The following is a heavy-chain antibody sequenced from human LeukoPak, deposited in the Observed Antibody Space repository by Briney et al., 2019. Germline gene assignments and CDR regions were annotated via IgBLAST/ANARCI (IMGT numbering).Heavy chain of an antibody. V-gene: IGHV1-18*01. Sequence: SVKVSCKASGGTFSSYGISWVRQAPGQGLEWMGWISAYNGNTNYAQKLQGRVTMTTDTSTSTAYMELRSLRSDDTAVYYCARVLRQQQLVLEFDYWGQGTLVTVSS. CDR1: GGTFSSYG. CDR2: ISAYNGNT. CDR3: ARVLRQQQLVLEFDY. D-gene: IGHD6-13*01. J-gene: IGHJ4*02.